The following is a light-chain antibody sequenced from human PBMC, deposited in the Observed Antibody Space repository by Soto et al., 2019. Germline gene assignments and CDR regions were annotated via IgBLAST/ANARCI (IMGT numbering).Light chain of an antibody. CDR1: QSVSSY. V-gene: IGKV3-11*01. J-gene: IGKJ1*01. CDR2: DAS. Sequence: EIVLTQSPATLSLSPGERATLSCRASQSVSSYLVWYQQKPGQAPRLLIYDASNRATGIPARFSGSGSGTYFTLTISSLEPEDFAVYYCQQRYDWPTFGQGTKVEIK. CDR3: QQRYDWPT.